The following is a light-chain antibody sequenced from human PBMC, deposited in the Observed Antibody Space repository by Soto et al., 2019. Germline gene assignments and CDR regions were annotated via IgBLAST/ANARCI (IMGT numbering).Light chain of an antibody. J-gene: IGLJ2*01. CDR1: SSDVGGYNF. CDR3: SSYTSSSTVV. CDR2: DVN. Sequence: QSALTQPASVSGSPGQSITISCTGTSSDVGGYNFVSWYQQHPGKAPKLMIYDVNKRPSGVSNRFSGSKSGNTASLTISGLQAEDEADYYCSSYTSSSTVVIGGGTKLTV. V-gene: IGLV2-14*01.